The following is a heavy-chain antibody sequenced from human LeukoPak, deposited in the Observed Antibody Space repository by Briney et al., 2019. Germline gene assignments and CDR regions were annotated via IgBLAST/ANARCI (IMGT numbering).Heavy chain of an antibody. J-gene: IGHJ4*02. V-gene: IGHV3-23*01. CDR1: GFXFSSYA. CDR2: ISGSGGST. CDR3: AKQVGTAAAQIAFDY. Sequence: GGSLRLSCEASGFXFSSYAMSWVRQAPGKGLEWFSAISGSGGSTYYADSVKGRFTISRDNSKNTLYLQMNSLRAEDTAVYYCAKQVGTAAAQIAFDYWGQGTLVTVSS. D-gene: IGHD6-13*01.